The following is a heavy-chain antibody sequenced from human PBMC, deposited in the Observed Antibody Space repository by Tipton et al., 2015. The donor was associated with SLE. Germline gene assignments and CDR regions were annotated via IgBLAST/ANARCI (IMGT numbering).Heavy chain of an antibody. Sequence: LRLSCAVYGGSFSGYYWSWIRQPPGKGLEWIGEINHSGSTNYNPSLKSRVTISVDTSKNQFSLKLSSVTAADTAVYYCAGEGFAAVAGTKNGFDIWGQGTMVTVSS. V-gene: IGHV4-34*01. J-gene: IGHJ3*02. CDR2: INHSGST. CDR3: AGEGFAAVAGTKNGFDI. CDR1: GGSFSGYY. D-gene: IGHD6-19*01.